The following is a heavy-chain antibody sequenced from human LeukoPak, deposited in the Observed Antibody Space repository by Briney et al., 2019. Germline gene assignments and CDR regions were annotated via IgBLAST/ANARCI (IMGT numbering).Heavy chain of an antibody. D-gene: IGHD3-10*01. CDR3: AKGGYYGSGTYYNYYFDY. CDR2: IKSKTDGGTT. V-gene: IGHV3-15*01. Sequence: PGGSLRLSCAASGFTFSNAWMSWVRQAPGKGLEWVGRIKSKTDGGTTDYAAPVKGRFTISRDDSKNTLYLQMNSLRAEDTAVYYCAKGGYYGSGTYYNYYFDYWGQGTLVTVSS. J-gene: IGHJ4*02. CDR1: GFTFSNAW.